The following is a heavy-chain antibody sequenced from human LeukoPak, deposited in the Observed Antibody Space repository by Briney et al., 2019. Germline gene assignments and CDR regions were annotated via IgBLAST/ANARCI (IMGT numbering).Heavy chain of an antibody. CDR2: IIPILGIA. J-gene: IGHJ3*02. V-gene: IGHV1-69*04. CDR3: AREPDDYGAFDI. CDR1: GCTFSSYV. D-gene: IGHD4/OR15-4a*01. Sequence: ASVKVSCKASGCTFSSYVISWVRQAPGQGLEWMGRIIPILGIANYAQKFQGRVTITADKSTSAAYMELSSLRSEDTAVYYCAREPDDYGAFDIWGQGTMVTVSS.